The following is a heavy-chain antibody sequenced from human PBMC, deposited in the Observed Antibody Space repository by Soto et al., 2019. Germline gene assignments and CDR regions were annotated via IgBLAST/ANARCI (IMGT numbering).Heavy chain of an antibody. CDR1: GGTFSSYA. CDR2: IIPIFGTA. V-gene: IGHV1-69*13. D-gene: IGHD3-10*01. Sequence: SVKVTCKASGGTFSSYAISWVRQAPGQGLEWMGGIIPIFGTANYAQKFQGRVTITADESTSTAYMELSSLRSEDTAVYYCARVRGVGGPFDHWGQGTLVTVSS. CDR3: ARVRGVGGPFDH. J-gene: IGHJ4*02.